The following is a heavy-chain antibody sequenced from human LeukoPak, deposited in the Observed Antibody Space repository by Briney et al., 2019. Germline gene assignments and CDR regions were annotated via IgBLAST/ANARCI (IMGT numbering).Heavy chain of an antibody. D-gene: IGHD3-22*01. CDR3: ARTYDGSGYYHMGDAFDI. CDR1: GFTVSSNY. J-gene: IGHJ3*02. Sequence: GGSLRLSCAASGFTVSSNYMSWVRQAPGKGLEWVSVIYSGGSTYYADSVKGRFTISRDNSKNTLYLQMNSLRAEDTAVYYCARTYDGSGYYHMGDAFDIWGQGTMVTVSS. V-gene: IGHV3-53*01. CDR2: IYSGGST.